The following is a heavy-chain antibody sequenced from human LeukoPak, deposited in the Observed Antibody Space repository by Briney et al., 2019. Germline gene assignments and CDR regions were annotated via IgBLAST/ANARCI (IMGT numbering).Heavy chain of an antibody. V-gene: IGHV1-46*01. J-gene: IGHJ6*02. CDR3: ARERYCSGGSCYYYGMDV. Sequence: ASVKVSCKASGYTFTSYYMHWVRQAPGQGLEWMGIVNPSGGSTSYAQKFQGRVTMTRDTSTSTVYMELSSLRSEDTAVYYCARERYCSGGSCYYYGMDVWGQGTTVTVSS. CDR1: GYTFTSYY. CDR2: VNPSGGST. D-gene: IGHD2-15*01.